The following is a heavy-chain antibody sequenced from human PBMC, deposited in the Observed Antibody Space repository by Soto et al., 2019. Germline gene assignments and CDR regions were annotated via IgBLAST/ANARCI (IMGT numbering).Heavy chain of an antibody. CDR3: ASEKGGYSYGLLDY. D-gene: IGHD5-18*01. Sequence: EVHLVESGGGLVWPGGSLRLSCAASGFTFSTYSMDWVRQAPGKGLEWVASISSSSGYIYYADSVKGRFTISRDNAKNSLYLQMNSLRADDTAVYYCASEKGGYSYGLLDYWGQGTLVTVSS. CDR2: ISSSSGYI. CDR1: GFTFSTYS. V-gene: IGHV3-21*01. J-gene: IGHJ4*02.